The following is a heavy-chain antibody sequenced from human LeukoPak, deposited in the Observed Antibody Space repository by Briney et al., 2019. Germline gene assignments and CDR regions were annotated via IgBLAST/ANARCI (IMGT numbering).Heavy chain of an antibody. CDR2: ISFAGSNK. J-gene: IGHJ4*02. CDR1: GFTLSSYA. V-gene: IGHV3-30-3*01. CDR3: ARDGDLGY. Sequence: GGSLRLSCTASGFTLSSYAMHWVRQAPGKGLEWVAVISFAGSNKYYADSVKGRFTISRDNSKNTLYLQMNSLRTEDTAVYYCARDGDLGYWGQGTLVTVSS. D-gene: IGHD3-3*01.